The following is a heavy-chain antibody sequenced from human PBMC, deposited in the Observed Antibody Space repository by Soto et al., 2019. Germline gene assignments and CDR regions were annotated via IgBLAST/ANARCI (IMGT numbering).Heavy chain of an antibody. D-gene: IGHD6-19*01. Sequence: QVQLVQSGAEVKKPGSSVKVSCKASGGTFSSYAISWVRQAPGQGLEWMGGIIPIFGTANYAQKFQGRVTITADESTSTADMELSSLRSEDTAVYYCARGLAVAGPNDYYYGMDVWGQGTTVTVSS. CDR1: GGTFSSYA. CDR2: IIPIFGTA. CDR3: ARGLAVAGPNDYYYGMDV. J-gene: IGHJ6*02. V-gene: IGHV1-69*01.